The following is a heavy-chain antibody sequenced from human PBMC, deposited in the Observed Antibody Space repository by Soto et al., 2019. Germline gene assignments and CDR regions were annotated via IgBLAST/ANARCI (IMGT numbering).Heavy chain of an antibody. V-gene: IGHV3-30*03. J-gene: IGHJ3*01. Sequence: GGSLRLSCEASGFMFNDYGMHWVRQAPDKGLDWVAVISYHGDNKYYAQSVKGRFTISRDNSRNTLFLHIDSLRPEDTAVYHCVRGDLDTAVVNSPDAFDVWGPGTVVTVSS. D-gene: IGHD5-18*01. CDR2: ISYHGDNK. CDR1: GFMFNDYG. CDR3: VRGDLDTAVVNSPDAFDV.